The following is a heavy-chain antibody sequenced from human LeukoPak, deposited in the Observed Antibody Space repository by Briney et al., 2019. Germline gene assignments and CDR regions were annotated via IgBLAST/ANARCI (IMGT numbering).Heavy chain of an antibody. CDR3: ARDSCSSTSCYTNWFDP. CDR1: GFTFSSYA. CDR2: ISYDGSNK. V-gene: IGHV3-30-3*01. D-gene: IGHD2-2*02. J-gene: IGHJ5*02. Sequence: GGSLRLSCAAYGFTFSSYAMHWVRQAPGKGLEWVAVISYDGSNKYYADSVKGRFTISRDNSKNTLYLQMNSLRAEDTAVYYCARDSCSSTSCYTNWFDPWGQGTLVTVSS.